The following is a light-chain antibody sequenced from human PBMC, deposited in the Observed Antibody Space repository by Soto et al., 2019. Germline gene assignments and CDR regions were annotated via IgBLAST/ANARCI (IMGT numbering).Light chain of an antibody. CDR2: GAS. Sequence: EIVMTQSPATLSVSPGERATLSCRASQSINNNLAWYQQKRGQGPRLLIYGASSRATGTPARFSGSGSGTGFTLTISSLQSEDCAIYYCQQYNDWPLTFGGGTKVEIK. J-gene: IGKJ4*01. CDR1: QSINNN. CDR3: QQYNDWPLT. V-gene: IGKV3-15*01.